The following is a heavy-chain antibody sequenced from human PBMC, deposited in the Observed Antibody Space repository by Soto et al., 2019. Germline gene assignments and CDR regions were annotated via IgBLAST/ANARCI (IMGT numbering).Heavy chain of an antibody. CDR3: ARSMIVVVIHYYYGMDV. J-gene: IGHJ6*02. D-gene: IGHD3-22*01. CDR2: IISSGSTI. CDR1: GFTFSSYE. V-gene: IGHV3-48*03. Sequence: PXGSLRLSCAAAGFTFSSYEMNWVRRAPGKGLEWVSYIISSGSTIYYADSVKGRFTISRDNAKNSLYLQMNSLRAEDTAVYYCARSMIVVVIHYYYGMDVWGQGTTVTVSS.